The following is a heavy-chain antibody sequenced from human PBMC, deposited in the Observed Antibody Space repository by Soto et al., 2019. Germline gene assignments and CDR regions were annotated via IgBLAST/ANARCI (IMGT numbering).Heavy chain of an antibody. D-gene: IGHD2-8*01. Sequence: QVELVQSGAEVKKPGASVKVSCKASGYTFTSYGISWVRQAPGQGLEWMGWMSAYNGNTNYAQSLQGRVTMTTDTSTSTAYMELRSLRSDDTAVYYCARDPYNVLMVNAPNLYGMDVWGQGTSVTVSS. V-gene: IGHV1-18*01. CDR1: GYTFTSYG. J-gene: IGHJ6*02. CDR3: ARDPYNVLMVNAPNLYGMDV. CDR2: MSAYNGNT.